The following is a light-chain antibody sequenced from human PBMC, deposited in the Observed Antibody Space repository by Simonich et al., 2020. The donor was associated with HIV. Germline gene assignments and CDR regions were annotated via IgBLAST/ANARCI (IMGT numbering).Light chain of an antibody. CDR3: QQYYSTPPT. V-gene: IGKV1-NL1*01. CDR2: AAS. CDR1: QGISNS. Sequence: DIQMTQSPSSLSASVGDRGTITCRASQGISNSLAWYQQKPGKAPKLLLYAASRLESGVPARFSGSGSGTDYTLTISSLQPEDFATYYCQQYYSTPPTFGQGTKVEIK. J-gene: IGKJ1*01.